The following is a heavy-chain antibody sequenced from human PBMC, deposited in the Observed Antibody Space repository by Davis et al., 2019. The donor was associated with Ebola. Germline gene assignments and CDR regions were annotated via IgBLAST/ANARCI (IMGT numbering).Heavy chain of an antibody. V-gene: IGHV4-61*08. D-gene: IGHD6-13*01. Sequence: MPSETLSLTCTVSGGSISSGDYYWSWIRQPPGKGLEWIGYIYYSGSTNYNPSLKSRVTISVDTSKNQFSLKLSSVTAADTAVYYCAVIAAAGTDFDYWGQGTLVTVSS. CDR2: IYYSGST. J-gene: IGHJ4*02. CDR3: AVIAAAGTDFDY. CDR1: GGSISSGDYY.